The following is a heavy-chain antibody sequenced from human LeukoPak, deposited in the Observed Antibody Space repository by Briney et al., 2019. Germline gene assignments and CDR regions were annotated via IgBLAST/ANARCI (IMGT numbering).Heavy chain of an antibody. J-gene: IGHJ3*02. CDR1: GFTFDDYA. D-gene: IGHD6-13*01. CDR3: AKGASSSWEGDAFDI. V-gene: IGHV3-9*01. CDR2: ISWNSGSI. Sequence: PGRSLRLSCAASGFTFDDYAMHWVRQAPGKGLEWVSGISWNSGSIGYADSVKGRFTISRDNAKNSLYLQMNSLRAEDTALYYCAKGASSSWEGDAFDIWGQGTMVTVSS.